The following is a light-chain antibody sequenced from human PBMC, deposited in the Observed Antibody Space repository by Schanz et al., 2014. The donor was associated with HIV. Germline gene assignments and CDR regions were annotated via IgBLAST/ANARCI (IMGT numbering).Light chain of an antibody. J-gene: IGLJ2*01. V-gene: IGLV1-40*01. CDR3: QSFDKSVSAVV. CDR1: SSNIGTGYD. CDR2: GNN. Sequence: QSVLTQPPSVSGAPGQKVTISCTGSSSNIGTGYDVQWYQQLPGTAPKLLIYGNNNRPSGVPDRFSGSKSGTSASLAITGLQAEDEANYYCQSFDKSVSAVVFGGGTKLTVL.